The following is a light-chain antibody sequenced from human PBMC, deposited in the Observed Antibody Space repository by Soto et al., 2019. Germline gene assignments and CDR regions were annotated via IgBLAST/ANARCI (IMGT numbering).Light chain of an antibody. J-gene: IGLJ2*01. CDR2: ENN. Sequence: NFMLTQPHSVSESPGKTLSISCTRSSGSIANNYVQWYQQRPGSAPTTVIYENNQRLSGVPARFSGSTDGSSNSASLTISGLQTEDEADYYCQSYDSDFVVFGGGTKVTVL. CDR3: QSYDSDFVV. V-gene: IGLV6-57*04. CDR1: SGSIANNY.